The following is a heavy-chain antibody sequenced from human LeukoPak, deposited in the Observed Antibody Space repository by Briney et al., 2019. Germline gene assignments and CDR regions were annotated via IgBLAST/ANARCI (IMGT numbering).Heavy chain of an antibody. CDR1: GLTFSRYW. J-gene: IGHJ6*03. CDR3: AKSPYYHLFYYYMDV. CDR2: ISSDGTRT. V-gene: IGHV3-74*01. D-gene: IGHD3-22*01. Sequence: GGPLRLSCAASGLTFSRYWMHWIRQAPGKGLVWVSHISSDGTRTHYADSVKGRFTISRDNANETLCLQMDSLKVEDTATYYCAKSPYYHLFYYYMDVWGKGTTVTVS.